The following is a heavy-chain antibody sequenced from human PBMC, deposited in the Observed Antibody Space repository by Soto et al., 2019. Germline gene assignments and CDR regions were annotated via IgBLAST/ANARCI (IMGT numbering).Heavy chain of an antibody. CDR2: ISSSSSTI. CDR1: GFTFSSYS. D-gene: IGHD3-3*01. J-gene: IGHJ4*02. V-gene: IGHV3-48*02. CDR3: ARDSYYDFWSGYSNDDY. Sequence: GGSLRLSCAASGFTFSSYSMNWVRQAPGKGLEWVSYISSSSSTIYYADSVKGRFTISRDNAKNSLYLQMNSLRDEDTAVYYCARDSYYDFWSGYSNDDYWGQGTLVTVSS.